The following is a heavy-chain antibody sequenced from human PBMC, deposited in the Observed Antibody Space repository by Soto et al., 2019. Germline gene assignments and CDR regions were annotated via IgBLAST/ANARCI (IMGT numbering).Heavy chain of an antibody. CDR2: INHSGST. Sequence: KSSETLSLTCAVYGGSFSGYYWSWIRQPPGKGLEWIGEINHSGSTNYNPSLKSRVTISVDTSKNQFSLKLSSVTAADTAVYYCARGSIAGSKGWFDPWGQGTLVTVSS. D-gene: IGHD6-6*01. CDR1: GGSFSGYY. V-gene: IGHV4-34*01. CDR3: ARGSIAGSKGWFDP. J-gene: IGHJ5*02.